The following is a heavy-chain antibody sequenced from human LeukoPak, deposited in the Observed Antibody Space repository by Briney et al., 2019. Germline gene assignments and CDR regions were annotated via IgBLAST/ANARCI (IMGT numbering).Heavy chain of an antibody. D-gene: IGHD6-13*01. J-gene: IGHJ4*02. Sequence: SETLSLTCAVYGGSFSGYYWSWIRQPPGKGLEWIGEINHSGSTNYNPSLKSRVTISVDTSKNQFSLKLSSVTAADTAVYYCARMYSSSWYFDYWGQGTLVTVSS. CDR1: GGSFSGYY. CDR3: ARMYSSSWYFDY. CDR2: INHSGST. V-gene: IGHV4-34*01.